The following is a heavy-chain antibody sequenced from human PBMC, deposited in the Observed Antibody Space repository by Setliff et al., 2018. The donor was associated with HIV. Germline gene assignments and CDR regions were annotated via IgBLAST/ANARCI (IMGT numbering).Heavy chain of an antibody. J-gene: IGHJ4*02. CDR3: ARDRRRSYHFDY. CDR2: LNYVGVT. V-gene: IGHV4-34*01. Sequence: SETLSLTCAVHGGSFSGSYWSWIRQPPGKGLEWIGELNYVGVTNHNPSLKSRVTISEDTSRNQFSLRLSSVTAADTAIYYCARDRRRSYHFDYWGQGTLVTVSS. CDR1: GGSFSGSY. D-gene: IGHD2-2*01.